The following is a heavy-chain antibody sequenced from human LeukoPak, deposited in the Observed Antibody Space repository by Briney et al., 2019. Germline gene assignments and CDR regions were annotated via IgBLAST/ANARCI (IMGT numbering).Heavy chain of an antibody. CDR1: GYTFTSYD. Sequence: ASVKVSCKASGYTFTSYDINWVRQATGQGLEWMGWMNPNSGNTGYAQEFQGRVTMTRNTSISTAYMELSSLRSEDTAVYYCVRGKFYDSSGFYRRSFDYWGQGTLVTVSS. D-gene: IGHD3-22*01. CDR2: MNPNSGNT. V-gene: IGHV1-8*01. J-gene: IGHJ4*02. CDR3: VRGKFYDSSGFYRRSFDY.